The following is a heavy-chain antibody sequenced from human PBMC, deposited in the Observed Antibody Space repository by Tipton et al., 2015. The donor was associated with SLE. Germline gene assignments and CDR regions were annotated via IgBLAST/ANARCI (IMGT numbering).Heavy chain of an antibody. D-gene: IGHD2-21*02. CDR2: INHSGST. CDR3: ASRPVVTGEGAGDY. Sequence: TLSLTCTVSGDTISDHYWSWIRQPPGKGLEWIGEINHSGSTNYNPSLKSRATISVDTSKNQFSLKLTSVTAADTAVYYCASRPVVTGEGAGDYWGQGTLVTVSS. V-gene: IGHV4-34*01. CDR1: GDTISDHY. J-gene: IGHJ4*02.